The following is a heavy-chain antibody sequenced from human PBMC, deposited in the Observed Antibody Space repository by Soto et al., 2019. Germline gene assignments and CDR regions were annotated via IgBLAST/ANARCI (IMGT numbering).Heavy chain of an antibody. Sequence: QVQLVQSGAEVRKPGASVKVSCRTSGYTFTHYYVYWVRQAPGQGLEWLGIINSASGSTTYAHECQGRVPMTMETSTTTVYMELSGLRAEDTDIFYCARDLAAVDHWGQGTLVTVSS. CDR2: INSASGST. CDR3: ARDLAAVDH. CDR1: GYTFTHYY. V-gene: IGHV1-46*01. J-gene: IGHJ4*02. D-gene: IGHD6-13*01.